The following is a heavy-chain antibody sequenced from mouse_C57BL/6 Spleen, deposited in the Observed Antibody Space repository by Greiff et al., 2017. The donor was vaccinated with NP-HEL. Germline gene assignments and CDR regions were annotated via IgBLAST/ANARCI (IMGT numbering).Heavy chain of an antibody. V-gene: IGHV5-4*01. J-gene: IGHJ4*01. CDR3: ARDSNWAMDY. CDR2: ISDGGSYT. CDR1: GFTFSSYA. D-gene: IGHD2-5*01. Sequence: EVQGVESGGGLVKPGGSLKLSCAASGFTFSSYAMSWVRQTPEKRLEWVATISDGGSYTYYPDNVKGRFTISRDNAKNNLYLQMSHLKSEDTAMYYCARDSNWAMDYWGQGTSVTVSS.